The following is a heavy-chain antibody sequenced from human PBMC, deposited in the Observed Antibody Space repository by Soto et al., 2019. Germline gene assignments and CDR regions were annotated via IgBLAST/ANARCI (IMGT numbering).Heavy chain of an antibody. D-gene: IGHD6-13*01. Sequence: ASVKVSCKASGYTFTSFYINWVRQAPGQGLEWMGWMNPATGNTGYAQKFQGRVTMTRNTSINTAYMELSSLRSEDTAVYFCARGGDTSTWYDLDYWGQGALVTVSS. V-gene: IGHV1-8*01. CDR2: MNPATGNT. CDR1: GYTFTSFY. CDR3: ARGGDTSTWYDLDY. J-gene: IGHJ4*02.